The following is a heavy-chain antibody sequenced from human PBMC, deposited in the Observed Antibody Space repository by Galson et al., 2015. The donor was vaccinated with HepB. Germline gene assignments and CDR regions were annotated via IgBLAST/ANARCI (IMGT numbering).Heavy chain of an antibody. D-gene: IGHD4-23*01. V-gene: IGHV1-2*06. Sequence: SVKVSCKASGYTFSGYFIHWVRQAPGQGLEWMGRINPNNGGTHSSQKFQGRVALTRDTALTTAYMELSSLGPADTAIYYCAIMATVVAPNDYWGQGTLATVSS. J-gene: IGHJ4*02. CDR2: INPNNGGT. CDR3: AIMATVVAPNDY. CDR1: GYTFSGYF.